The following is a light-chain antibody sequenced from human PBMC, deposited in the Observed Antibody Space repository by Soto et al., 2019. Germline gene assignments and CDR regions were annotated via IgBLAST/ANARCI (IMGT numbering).Light chain of an antibody. J-gene: IGKJ4*01. CDR2: GAS. V-gene: IGKV3-15*01. Sequence: MTQSPATLSASLGERATLTCRASQSVSSNLAWYQQKPGQAPRLLIYGASSRASGVPSRFSGSGSGTEFTLTISSLQSEDFAIYYCLQYNSYPLTFGGGTKVDIK. CDR1: QSVSSN. CDR3: LQYNSYPLT.